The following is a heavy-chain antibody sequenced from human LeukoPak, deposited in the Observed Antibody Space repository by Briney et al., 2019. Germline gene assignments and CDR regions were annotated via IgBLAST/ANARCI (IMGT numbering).Heavy chain of an antibody. Sequence: GGSLRLSCAASGFTFSTYAMNWVRQAPGKGLEWASIITGSGGATYYPDSVKGRFTISRDNSKNTLYLQMNSVRADDTAVYYCAKGTLGSCSGSTCYPLDYWGLGTLVTVSS. CDR2: ITGSGGAT. J-gene: IGHJ4*02. CDR1: GFTFSTYA. CDR3: AKGTLGSCSGSTCYPLDY. V-gene: IGHV3-23*01. D-gene: IGHD2-15*01.